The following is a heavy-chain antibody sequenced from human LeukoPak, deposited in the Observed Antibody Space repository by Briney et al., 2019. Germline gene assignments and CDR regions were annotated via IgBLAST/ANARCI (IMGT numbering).Heavy chain of an antibody. CDR1: GYTFTGYY. CDR3: EREIIAAAGYYYYGMDV. CDR2: INPNSGGT. D-gene: IGHD6-13*01. V-gene: IGHV1-2*02. Sequence: ASVKVSCKASGYTFTGYYMHWVRQAPGQGLEWMGWINPNSGGTNYAQKFQGRVTMTRDTSISTAYMELSRLRSDDTAVYYCEREIIAAAGYYYYGMDVWGQGTTVTVSS. J-gene: IGHJ6*02.